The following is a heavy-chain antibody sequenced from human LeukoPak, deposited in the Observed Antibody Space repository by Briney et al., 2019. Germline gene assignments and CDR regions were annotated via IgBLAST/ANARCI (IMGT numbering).Heavy chain of an antibody. D-gene: IGHD2-2*01. CDR3: ARAGGYCSSTSCSHYFDY. J-gene: IGHJ4*02. CDR1: GGSISSYY. V-gene: IGHV4-59*01. CDR2: IYYSGST. Sequence: PSETLSLTCTVSGGSISSYYWSWIRQPPGKGLGWIGYIYYSGSTNYNPSLKSRVTISVDTSKNQFSLKLSSVTAADTAVYYCARAGGYCSSTSCSHYFDYWGQGTLVTVSS.